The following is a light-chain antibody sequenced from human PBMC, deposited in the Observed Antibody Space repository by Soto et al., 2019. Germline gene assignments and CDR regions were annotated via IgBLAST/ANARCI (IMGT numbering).Light chain of an antibody. J-gene: IGKJ1*01. CDR1: QSINDW. Sequence: EIQMIQSPSTLSASVGDRVTITCRASQSINDWLAWYQQKPGKAPKLLIFDASSLESGVPSRFSGRGSGTEFTLIISSLQSDDFATYYCQHYNSYPWTFGQGTKVEIK. CDR2: DAS. V-gene: IGKV1-5*01. CDR3: QHYNSYPWT.